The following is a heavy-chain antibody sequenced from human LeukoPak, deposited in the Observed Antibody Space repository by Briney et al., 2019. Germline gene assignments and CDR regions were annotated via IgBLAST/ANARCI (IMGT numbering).Heavy chain of an antibody. D-gene: IGHD3-3*02. CDR3: ASVGIFGVVTHDAFDI. V-gene: IGHV4-39*01. CDR1: GGSISNSSYY. Sequence: KPSETLSLTCTVSGGSISNSSYYWGWIRQPPGKGLGWNARTYHGGSTYYNPSIKSRVTISVDTSKNQFSLMLSSVTAADTAVYYCASVGIFGVVTHDAFDIWGQGTMVTVSS. J-gene: IGHJ3*02. CDR2: TYHGGST.